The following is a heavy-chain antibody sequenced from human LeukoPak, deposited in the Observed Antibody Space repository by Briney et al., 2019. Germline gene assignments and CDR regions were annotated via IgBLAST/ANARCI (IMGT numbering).Heavy chain of an antibody. J-gene: IGHJ6*04. Sequence: GGSLRLSCAASVFTFSTYAIHWVRQAPSKGLEWVAGISFDGSNKYYADSLKGGVTISRDNSKNTLSLQMNSQRADDTAVYYCERVGVGHNLVVDYGLGVCGEGTTVTVSS. CDR2: ISFDGSNK. CDR3: ERVGVGHNLVVDYGLGV. V-gene: IGHV3-30*04. D-gene: IGHD5-24*01. CDR1: VFTFSTYA.